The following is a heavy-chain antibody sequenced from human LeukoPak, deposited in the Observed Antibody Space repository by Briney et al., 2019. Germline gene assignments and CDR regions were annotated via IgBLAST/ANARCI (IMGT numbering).Heavy chain of an antibody. CDR1: GFTFSSYW. J-gene: IGHJ6*03. CDR3: ARGPSVADYFQYYYMDV. Sequence: GGSLRLSCSASGFTFSSYWMSWVRQAPGKGLEWVANIKQDGSEKYYVDSVKARFTISRDNAQNSLYLQMNTLRADDTAVYYCARGPSVADYFQYYYMDVWGKGTTVTVSS. D-gene: IGHD6-19*01. V-gene: IGHV3-7*04. CDR2: IKQDGSEK.